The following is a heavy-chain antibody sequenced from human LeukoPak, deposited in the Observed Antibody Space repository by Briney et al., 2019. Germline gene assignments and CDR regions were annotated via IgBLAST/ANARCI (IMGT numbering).Heavy chain of an antibody. CDR2: IYYGQTI. D-gene: IGHD5-12*01. J-gene: IGHJ4*02. CDR1: AASISSSSLH. Sequence: SETLSLTCTISAASISSSSLHWGWIRQSPGKGLEWIGSIYYGQTIYYNPSLNSRVTISVLTSKDQFTLQLNSVTAADTAVYCCVRHDGRGGATMGALDSWGQGSLVTVSS. CDR3: VRHDGRGGATMGALDS. V-gene: IGHV4-39*01.